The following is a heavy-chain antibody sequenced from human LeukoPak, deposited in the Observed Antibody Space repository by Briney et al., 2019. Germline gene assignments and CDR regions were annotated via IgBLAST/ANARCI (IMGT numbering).Heavy chain of an antibody. CDR3: ARDANYYGSGSYYNSFVY. V-gene: IGHV1-18*01. J-gene: IGHJ4*02. Sequence: ASVKVSCKASGYTFTSYGISWVRQAPGQGLEWMGWISAYNGNTNCAQKLQGRVTMTTDTSTSTAYMELRSLRSDDTAVYYCARDANYYGSGSYYNSFVYWGQGTLVTVSS. CDR2: ISAYNGNT. D-gene: IGHD3-10*01. CDR1: GYTFTSYG.